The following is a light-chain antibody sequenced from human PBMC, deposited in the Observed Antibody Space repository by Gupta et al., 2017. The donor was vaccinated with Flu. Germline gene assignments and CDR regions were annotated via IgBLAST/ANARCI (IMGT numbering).Light chain of an antibody. CDR1: NFNIGNNY. Sequence: QSVLTQPPSASGTPGQRVTISCSGNNFNIGNNYVYWFQQLPGAAPRLLIYRVNGRPSGVPDRFSASKSATSGSLAISGLRSEDEGDYFCGAWDNSLNSFVFGTGTTVTVL. CDR3: GAWDNSLNSFV. V-gene: IGLV1-47*01. CDR2: RVN. J-gene: IGLJ1*01.